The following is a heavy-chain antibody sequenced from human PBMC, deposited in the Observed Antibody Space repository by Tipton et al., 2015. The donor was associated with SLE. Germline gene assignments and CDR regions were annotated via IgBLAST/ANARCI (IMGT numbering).Heavy chain of an antibody. J-gene: IGHJ4*02. CDR2: FYHSGST. D-gene: IGHD3-3*01. CDR3: ASEVGAVGVLIMGAFDY. CDR1: GYSISSGYY. Sequence: TLSLTCAVSGYSISSGYYWGWIRQPPGKGLEWIGTFYHSGSTYYNPSLKSRVTISVDTSKSQFSLKMSSVTAADTAVYYCASEVGAVGVLIMGAFDYWGQGTLVTVSS. V-gene: IGHV4-38-2*01.